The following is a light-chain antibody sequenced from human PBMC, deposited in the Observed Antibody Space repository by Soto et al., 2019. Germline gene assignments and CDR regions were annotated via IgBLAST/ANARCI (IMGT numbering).Light chain of an antibody. Sequence: IELTQSPATLSSSLGDRATISCGASPSVSNFLAWYQQKPGQAPRLLIYGAFNRATGIPARFSGSGSGTDFTLTISSLEPEDSAVYYCQQYGSSPCTFGQGTKVDIK. CDR1: PSVSNF. V-gene: IGKV3-11*01. CDR2: GAF. CDR3: QQYGSSPCT. J-gene: IGKJ1*01.